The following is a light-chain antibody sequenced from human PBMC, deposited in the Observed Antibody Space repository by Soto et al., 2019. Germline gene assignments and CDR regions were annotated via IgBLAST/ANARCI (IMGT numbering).Light chain of an antibody. CDR2: WAF. CDR1: QSVLYRSTNKNY. Sequence: DIVMTQSLECLAVSLGERATINCKSSQSVLYRSTNKNYLAWYQQKEGQPPRLLIYWAFTRESGVPDRFSGSGSGTDFTLTISSLQAEDVAVYYCQQYYSLPPTFGGGTKVDIK. V-gene: IGKV4-1*01. J-gene: IGKJ4*01. CDR3: QQYYSLPPT.